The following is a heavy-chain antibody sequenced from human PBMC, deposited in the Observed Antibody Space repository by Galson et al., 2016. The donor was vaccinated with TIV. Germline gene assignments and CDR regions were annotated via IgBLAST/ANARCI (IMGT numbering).Heavy chain of an antibody. D-gene: IGHD3-3*01. CDR1: GGTFSSYG. J-gene: IGHJ6*03. CDR3: ARGKERVINYYYYYMDV. Sequence: SVKVSCKASGGTFSSYGISWVRQAPGQGLEWMGGINPVFGIPNYAQKFQGRVTITADESTSTAYVELTSLRSEDTAVYYCARGKERVINYYYYYMDVWGKGTTITVSS. CDR2: INPVFGIP. V-gene: IGHV1-69*13.